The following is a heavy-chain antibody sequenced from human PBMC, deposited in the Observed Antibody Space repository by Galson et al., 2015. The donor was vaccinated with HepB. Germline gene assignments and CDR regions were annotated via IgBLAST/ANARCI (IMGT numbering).Heavy chain of an antibody. CDR3: TRAPGSYISY. Sequence: SLGLYCADSGFTFSDHYMDWVRQAQGKGLEWGGRSRNKVNSYSTEYAASVKGRFTISRDDSRNSLYLQMNSLKTEDTAVYYCTRAPGSYISYWGQGTLVTVSS. J-gene: IGHJ4*02. CDR1: GFTFSDHY. CDR2: SRNKVNSYST. D-gene: IGHD1-26*01. V-gene: IGHV3-72*01.